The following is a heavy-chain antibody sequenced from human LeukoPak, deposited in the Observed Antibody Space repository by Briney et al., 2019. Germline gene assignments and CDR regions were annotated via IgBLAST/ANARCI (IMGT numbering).Heavy chain of an antibody. CDR2: ISSSGSNI. V-gene: IGHV3-48*03. CDR1: GFTFSSYE. J-gene: IGHJ4*02. D-gene: IGHD4-17*01. CDR3: ARENDYGDRPFDY. Sequence: PGESLRLSCAASGFTFSSYEMNWVRLAPGKGLEWVSYISSSGSNIYYADSVKGRFTIYRDNAKNTLYLQMSNLRAEDTAVYYCARENDYGDRPFDYWGQGTLVTVSS.